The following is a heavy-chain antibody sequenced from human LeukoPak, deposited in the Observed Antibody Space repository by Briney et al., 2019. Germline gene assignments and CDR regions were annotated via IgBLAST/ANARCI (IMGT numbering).Heavy chain of an antibody. CDR1: GFTFSSYG. V-gene: IGHV3-30*02. D-gene: IGHD4-17*01. J-gene: IGHJ4*02. CDR3: AKEIWPTVTTPGHTHFDY. CDR2: IRYDGRNK. Sequence: GGSLRLSCAASGFTFSSYGMHRVRQAPGKGLEWVAFIRYDGRNKYYADSVKGRFTISRDNSKNTLCLQMNSLRAEDTAVYYCAKEIWPTVTTPGHTHFDYWGQGTLVTVSS.